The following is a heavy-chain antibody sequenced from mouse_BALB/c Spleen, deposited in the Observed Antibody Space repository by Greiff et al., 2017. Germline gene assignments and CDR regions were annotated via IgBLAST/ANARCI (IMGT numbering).Heavy chain of an antibody. Sequence: QVQLQQPGAELVKPGASVKLSCKASGYTFTSYWMHWVKQRPGQGLEWIGEIDPSDSYTNYNQKFKGKATLTVDKSSSTAYMQLSSLTSEDSAVYYCARVYYGSTFAYWGQGTLVTVSA. CDR2: IDPSDSYT. D-gene: IGHD1-1*01. V-gene: IGHV1-69*02. CDR1: GYTFTSYW. J-gene: IGHJ3*01. CDR3: ARVYYGSTFAY.